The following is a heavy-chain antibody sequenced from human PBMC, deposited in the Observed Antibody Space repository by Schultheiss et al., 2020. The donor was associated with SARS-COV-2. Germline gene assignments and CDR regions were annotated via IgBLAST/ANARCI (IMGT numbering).Heavy chain of an antibody. J-gene: IGHJ5*02. V-gene: IGHV3-66*02. D-gene: IGHD4-23*01. CDR3: ANGGNSGWAWFDP. CDR1: GFTVSSNY. CDR2: IYSGGST. Sequence: GGSLRLSCAASGFTVSSNYMTWVRQAPGKGLEWVSIIYSGGSTYYADSVKGRFTISRDNSKNTLYLQMNSLRAEDTAVYYCANGGNSGWAWFDPWGQGTLVTVSS.